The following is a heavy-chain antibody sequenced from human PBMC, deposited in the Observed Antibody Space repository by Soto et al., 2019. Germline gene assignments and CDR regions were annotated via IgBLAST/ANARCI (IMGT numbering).Heavy chain of an antibody. J-gene: IGHJ5*02. Sequence: PSETLSLTCTVSGGSLTNYLWLLIRQAPGKGLEWIGFIYFSGSTNYNPSLKSRVTMSLDTSKNQFSLKLRSVTPADTAVYFCARVNSGRNWFDPWGQGTLVTVSS. CDR2: IYFSGST. D-gene: IGHD6-19*01. CDR1: GGSLTNYL. CDR3: ARVNSGRNWFDP. V-gene: IGHV4-59*01.